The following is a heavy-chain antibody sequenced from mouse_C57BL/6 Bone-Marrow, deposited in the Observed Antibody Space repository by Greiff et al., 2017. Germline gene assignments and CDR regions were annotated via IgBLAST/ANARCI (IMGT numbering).Heavy chain of an antibody. CDR3: TRRGFAY. Sequence: EVQLQQSGTVLARPGASVKMSCTTSGYTFTSYWMHWVKQRPGQGLEWIGAIYPGYSDTSYNQKFKGKANLTAVTSASTAYMELSSLTNEDSAVYYCTRRGFAYWGQGTLVTVSA. V-gene: IGHV1-5*01. J-gene: IGHJ3*01. CDR2: IYPGYSDT. CDR1: GYTFTSYW.